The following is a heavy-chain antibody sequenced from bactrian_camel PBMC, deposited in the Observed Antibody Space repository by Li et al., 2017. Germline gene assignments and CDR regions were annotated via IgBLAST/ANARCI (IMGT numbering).Heavy chain of an antibody. CDR3: AADPSRELWVGYPPYKY. CDR2: IYTGGGST. D-gene: IGHD5*01. J-gene: IGHJ4*01. Sequence: VQLVESGGGSVQAGGSLRLSCSATGTSDRMAWFRQAPGKGLEWVSRIYTGGGSTYYADSVKGRFTISKDNAKNTLYLQMNSLKPEDMAVYYCAADPSRELWVGYPPYKYWGQGTQVTVS. V-gene: IGHV3S19*01. CDR1: GTSDR.